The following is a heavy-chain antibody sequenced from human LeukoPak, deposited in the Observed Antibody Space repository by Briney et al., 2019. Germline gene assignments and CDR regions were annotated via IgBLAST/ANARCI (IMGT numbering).Heavy chain of an antibody. D-gene: IGHD3-22*01. CDR1: GYTFTSYG. CDR2: ISAYNGNT. V-gene: IGHV1-18*01. Sequence: ASVKVSCKASGYTFTSYGISWVRQAPGQGLEWMGWISAYNGNTNYAQKLQGRVTMTTDTSTSTAYMELRSLRSDDTAVYYCARAPNPDSSGYSDYWGQGTLVTVSS. J-gene: IGHJ4*02. CDR3: ARAPNPDSSGYSDY.